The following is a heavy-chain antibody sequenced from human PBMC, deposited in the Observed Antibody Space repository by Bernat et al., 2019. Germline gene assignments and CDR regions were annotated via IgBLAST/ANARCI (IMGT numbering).Heavy chain of an antibody. CDR3: ARNKGRLGINWFDP. CDR1: GFTFSSYA. J-gene: IGHJ5*02. D-gene: IGHD2/OR15-2a*01. CDR2: ISYDGSNK. Sequence: VQLVETGGGLIQPGGSLRLSCTASGFTFSSYAMHWVRQAPGKGLEWVAVISYDGSNKYYADSVKGRFTISRDNSKNTLYLQMNSLRAEDTAVYYCARNKGRLGINWFDPWGQGTLVTVSS. V-gene: IGHV3-30*01.